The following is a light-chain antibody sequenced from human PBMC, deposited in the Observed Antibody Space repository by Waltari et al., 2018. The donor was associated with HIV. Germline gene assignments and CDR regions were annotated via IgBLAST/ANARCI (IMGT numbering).Light chain of an antibody. CDR2: DVS. CDR1: SSDVGGYNY. V-gene: IGLV2-14*01. Sequence: QSALTQPASVSGSPGQSITISCTGTSSDVGGYNYVHWYQQHPGKAPKVMIYDVSKRPSGVSNRFSGSKSGSTASLTISGLQAEDEADYYCCSYTSSITYVFGTGTKVTVL. CDR3: CSYTSSITYV. J-gene: IGLJ1*01.